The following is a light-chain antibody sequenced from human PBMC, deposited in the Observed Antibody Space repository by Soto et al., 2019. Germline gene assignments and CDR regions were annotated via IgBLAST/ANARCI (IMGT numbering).Light chain of an antibody. CDR1: SSDVGGYKY. CDR2: EVS. CDR3: SSYAGSKNV. J-gene: IGLJ1*01. V-gene: IGLV2-8*01. Sequence: QSVLTPPPAASGSPRRSVTIFSTGTSSDVGGYKYVTWYQQPPGKAPKLMIYEVSKRPSGVPDRFSGSKSGNTASLTVSGLQAEDEADYYCSSYAGSKNVFGTGTKVTVL.